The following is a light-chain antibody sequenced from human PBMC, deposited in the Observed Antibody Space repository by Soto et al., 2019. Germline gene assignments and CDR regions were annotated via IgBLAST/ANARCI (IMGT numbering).Light chain of an antibody. V-gene: IGKV3-11*01. CDR2: DVS. CDR1: QSVSTY. Sequence: EIVLTQSPDTLSLSPGERATLSCRASQSVSTYLAWYQQKPGQAPRLVIYDVSNRATGIPVRFSGSGSGTDFTLTISSLEPEDFAVYYCQQRVNWPLTFGGGTKVEIK. J-gene: IGKJ4*01. CDR3: QQRVNWPLT.